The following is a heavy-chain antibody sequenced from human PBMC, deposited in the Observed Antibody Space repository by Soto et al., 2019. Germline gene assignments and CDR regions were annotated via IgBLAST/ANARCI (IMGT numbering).Heavy chain of an antibody. CDR1: GGSISSYY. J-gene: IGHJ5*02. Sequence: PSETLSLTCTVSGGSISSYYWSWIRQPPGKGLEWIGYIYYSGSTNYNPSLKSRVTISVDTSKNQFSLQLNSVTPEDTAVYYCARGFPLYSTSNWFDPWGQGTLVTVSS. CDR3: ARGFPLYSTSNWFDP. V-gene: IGHV4-59*12. D-gene: IGHD6-6*01. CDR2: IYYSGST.